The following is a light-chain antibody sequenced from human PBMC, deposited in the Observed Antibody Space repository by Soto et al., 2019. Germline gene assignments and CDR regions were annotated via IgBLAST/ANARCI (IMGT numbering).Light chain of an antibody. V-gene: IGKV3-15*01. CDR3: QQYDDWPET. Sequence: EIVMTQSPATLSVSPGERATLFCRASQSVSSNLTWYGQKPGQAPRLLIYGASTRASGIPARFSGSGSGTEFTLTISTLQSEDFAVYYCQQYDDWPETFGGGTKVEIK. J-gene: IGKJ4*01. CDR2: GAS. CDR1: QSVSSN.